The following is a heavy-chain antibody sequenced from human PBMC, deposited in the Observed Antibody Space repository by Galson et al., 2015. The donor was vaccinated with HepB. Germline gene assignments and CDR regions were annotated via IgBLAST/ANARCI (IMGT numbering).Heavy chain of an antibody. CDR2: ISYDGSNK. Sequence: LRLSCAASGFTFSSYAMHWVRQAPGKGLEWVAVISYDGSNKYYADSVKGRFTISRDNSKNTLYLQMNSLRAEDTAVYYCARVVVAATFWFDPWGQGTLVTVSS. CDR3: ARVVVAATFWFDP. D-gene: IGHD2-15*01. V-gene: IGHV3-30-3*01. J-gene: IGHJ5*02. CDR1: GFTFSSYA.